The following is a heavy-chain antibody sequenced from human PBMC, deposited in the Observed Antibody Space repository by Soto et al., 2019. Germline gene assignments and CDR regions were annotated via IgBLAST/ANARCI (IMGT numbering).Heavy chain of an antibody. CDR2: IYYSGST. D-gene: IGHD6-13*01. V-gene: IGHV4-39*01. CDR3: ARATGAGTEIDY. J-gene: IGHJ4*02. CDR1: GGSISSSSYY. Sequence: SETLSLTCTVSGGSISSSSYYWGWIRQPPGKGLEWIGSIYYSGSTYYNPSLKSRVTISVDTSKNQFSLKLSSVTAADTAVYYCARATGAGTEIDYWGQGTLVTVSS.